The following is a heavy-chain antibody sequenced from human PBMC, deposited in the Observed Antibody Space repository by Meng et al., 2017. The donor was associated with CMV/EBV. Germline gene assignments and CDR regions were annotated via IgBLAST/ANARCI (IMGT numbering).Heavy chain of an antibody. V-gene: IGHV4-34*01. CDR3: ASSLTYPDY. CDR1: GGSFSGYY. CDR2: TNHSGST. D-gene: IGHD2-15*01. J-gene: IGHJ4*02. Sequence: QVQLQQWGGGLLKASETLSLTCAVHGGSFSGYYWSWIRQPPGKGLEWIGKTNHSGSTNYNPSLKSGVTISVDTSKNQFSLKLSSVTAADTAVYYCASSLTYPDYWGQGTLVTVSS.